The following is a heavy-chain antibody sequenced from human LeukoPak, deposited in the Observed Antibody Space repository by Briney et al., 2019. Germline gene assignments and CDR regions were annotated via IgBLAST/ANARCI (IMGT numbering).Heavy chain of an antibody. Sequence: PGGSLKLSCAASGFTFSGSAMHWVRQASGKGLEWVGRIRSKANSYATAYAASVKGRFTISRDDSKNTAHLQMNSLKTEDTAVYYCTTRGMTTVTARDYWGQGTLVTVSS. D-gene: IGHD4-17*01. CDR2: IRSKANSYAT. CDR1: GFTFSGSA. CDR3: TTRGMTTVTARDY. J-gene: IGHJ4*02. V-gene: IGHV3-73*01.